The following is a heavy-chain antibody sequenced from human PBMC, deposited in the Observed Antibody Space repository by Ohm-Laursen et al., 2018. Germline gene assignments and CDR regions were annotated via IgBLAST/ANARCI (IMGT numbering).Heavy chain of an antibody. D-gene: IGHD2-21*02. CDR1: GDSINSSY. V-gene: IGHV4-59*08. Sequence: SDTLSPTCSVSGDSINSSYWSWIRQPPGKGLEWIGFISNSGNTNYNPSLKSRVTISVDTSKNQISLKLGSVTAADTAVYYCARHPPRGGGDMTNDVFDIWGQGTMVTVSS. CDR3: ARHPPRGGGDMTNDVFDI. J-gene: IGHJ3*02. CDR2: ISNSGNT.